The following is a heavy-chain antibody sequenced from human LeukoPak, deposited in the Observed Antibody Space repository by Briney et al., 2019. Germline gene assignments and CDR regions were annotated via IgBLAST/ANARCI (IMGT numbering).Heavy chain of an antibody. Sequence: GGSLRLSCAASGFTFSSYGMHWVRQAPGKGLEWVAVISYDGSNKYYADSVKGRSTISRDNSKNTLYLQTNSLRAEDTAVYYCSMAVGYYGSGSSDFDYWGQGTLVTVSS. CDR2: ISYDGSNK. D-gene: IGHD3-10*01. CDR1: GFTFSSYG. V-gene: IGHV3-30*03. CDR3: SMAVGYYGSGSSDFDY. J-gene: IGHJ4*02.